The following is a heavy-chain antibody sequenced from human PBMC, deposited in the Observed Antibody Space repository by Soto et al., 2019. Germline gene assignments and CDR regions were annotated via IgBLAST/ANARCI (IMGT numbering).Heavy chain of an antibody. CDR3: ASAGGLGAVAADY. D-gene: IGHD6-19*01. CDR2: IYHSGST. Sequence: QLQLQESGSGLVKPSQTLSLTCAVSGGSISSGGYSWSWIRQPPGKGLEWIGYIYHSGSTYYNPSLKSRVTIPVDRSKNQFSLKLSSVTDADTAVYYCASAGGLGAVAADYWGQGTLVTVSS. V-gene: IGHV4-30-2*01. J-gene: IGHJ4*02. CDR1: GGSISSGGYS.